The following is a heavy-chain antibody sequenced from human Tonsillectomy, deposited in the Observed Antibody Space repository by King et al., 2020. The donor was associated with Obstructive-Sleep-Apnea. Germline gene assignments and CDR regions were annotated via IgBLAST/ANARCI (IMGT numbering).Heavy chain of an antibody. V-gene: IGHV3-7*01. J-gene: IGHJ4*02. Sequence: VQLVESGGDLVQPGGSLRLSCSASGFTFKIYWMTWVRQAPGKGLEWVANIKQDGSEKYYVDSVKGRFTISRDNAKNSLYLQMNSLRVEDTAVYYCARERRDIWTGSTPGDYWGQGTLVTVSS. CDR3: ARERRDIWTGSTPGDY. D-gene: IGHD3-9*01. CDR2: IKQDGSEK. CDR1: GFTFKIYW.